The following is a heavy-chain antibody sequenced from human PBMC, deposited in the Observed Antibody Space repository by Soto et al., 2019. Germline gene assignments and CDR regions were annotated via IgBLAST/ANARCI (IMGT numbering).Heavy chain of an antibody. CDR3: ARERLVVAATRYYYYYGMDV. CDR1: GGSISSYY. CDR2: IYTSGST. J-gene: IGHJ6*02. Sequence: KASETLSLTCTVSGGSISSYYWSWIRQPAGKGLEWIGRIYTSGSTNYNPSLKSRVTMSVDTSKNQFSLKLSSVTAADTAVYYCARERLVVAATRYYYYYGMDVWGQGTTVTVSS. V-gene: IGHV4-4*07. D-gene: IGHD2-15*01.